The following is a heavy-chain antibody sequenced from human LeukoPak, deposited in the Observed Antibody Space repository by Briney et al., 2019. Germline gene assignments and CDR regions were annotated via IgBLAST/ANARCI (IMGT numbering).Heavy chain of an antibody. J-gene: IGHJ5*02. CDR2: INPSGGST. V-gene: IGHV1-46*01. D-gene: IGHD2-2*01. CDR3: ARDRSTSAKPYNWFDP. CDR1: GYTFTSYY. Sequence: GASVKVSCKASGYTFTSYYMHWVRQAPGQGLEWMGIINPSGGSTSYAQKFQGRVTMTRDTSTSTVYMELSSLRSEDTAVYYCARDRSTSAKPYNWFDPWGQGTLVTVSS.